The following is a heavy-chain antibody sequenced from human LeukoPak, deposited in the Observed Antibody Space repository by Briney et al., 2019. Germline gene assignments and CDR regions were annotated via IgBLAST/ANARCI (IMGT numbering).Heavy chain of an antibody. J-gene: IGHJ4*02. Sequence: GGSLRLSCAASGFTFSSYSMNWVRQAPGKGLEWVSSISSSSSYIYYADSVKGRFTISRDNAKNSLYLQMNSLRAEDTAVYYCARDVRFLEWLSHYYFDYWGQGTLVTVSS. V-gene: IGHV3-21*01. CDR2: ISSSSSYI. D-gene: IGHD3-3*01. CDR1: GFTFSSYS. CDR3: ARDVRFLEWLSHYYFDY.